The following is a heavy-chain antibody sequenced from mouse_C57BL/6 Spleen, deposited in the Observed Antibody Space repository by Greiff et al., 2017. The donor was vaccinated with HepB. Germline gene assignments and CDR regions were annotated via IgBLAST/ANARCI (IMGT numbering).Heavy chain of an antibody. CDR3: ASGGNYYASYFDY. CDR2: FHPYNDDT. V-gene: IGHV1-47*01. D-gene: IGHD1-1*01. Sequence: QVQLQQSGAELVKPGASVKMSCKASGYTFTTYPIEWMKQNHGKSLEWIGNFHPYNDDTKYNDKFKGQATLTVEKSSSTVYLELSRLTSDDSAVYYCASGGNYYASYFDYWGQGTTLTVSS. J-gene: IGHJ2*01. CDR1: GYTFTTYP.